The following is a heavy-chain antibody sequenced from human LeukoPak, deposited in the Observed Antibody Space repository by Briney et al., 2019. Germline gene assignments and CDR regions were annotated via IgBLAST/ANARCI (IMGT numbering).Heavy chain of an antibody. CDR1: GGSISSSSYY. J-gene: IGHJ6*03. CDR3: ARHPRYSGSYYYYYMDV. CDR2: IYYSGST. D-gene: IGHD1-26*01. V-gene: IGHV4-39*07. Sequence: SETLSLTCTVSGGSISSSSYYWGWIRQPPGKGLEWIGSIYYSGSTYYNPSLKSRVTISIDTSKNQFSLKLSSATAADTAVYYCARHPRYSGSYYYYYMDVWGKGTTVTVSS.